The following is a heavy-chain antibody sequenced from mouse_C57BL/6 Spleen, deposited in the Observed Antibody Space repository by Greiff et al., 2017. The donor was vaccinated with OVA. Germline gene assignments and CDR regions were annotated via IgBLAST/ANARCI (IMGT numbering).Heavy chain of an antibody. V-gene: IGHV2-6*01. CDR3: ARVYDYGGYAMDY. J-gene: IGHJ4*01. D-gene: IGHD2-4*01. CDR2: IWGVGST. Sequence: VKLEESGPGLVAPSQSLSITCTVSGFSLTSYGVDWVRQSPGKGLEWLGVIWGVGSTNYNSALKSRLSISKDNSKSQVFLKMNSLHTDDTAMYYCARVYDYGGYAMDYWGQGTSVTVSS. CDR1: GFSLTSYG.